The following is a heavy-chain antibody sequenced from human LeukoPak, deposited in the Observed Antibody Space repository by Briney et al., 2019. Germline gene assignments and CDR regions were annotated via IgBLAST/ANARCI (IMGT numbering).Heavy chain of an antibody. V-gene: IGHV3-23*01. CDR3: ARGFGGGYYSAFDF. Sequence: VISGSGSIASYADSVKGRFTISRDNSKNTLHLQMNSLRAEDTAAYYCARGFGGGYYSAFDFWGQGTLVTASS. D-gene: IGHD1-26*01. J-gene: IGHJ3*01. CDR2: ISGSGSIA.